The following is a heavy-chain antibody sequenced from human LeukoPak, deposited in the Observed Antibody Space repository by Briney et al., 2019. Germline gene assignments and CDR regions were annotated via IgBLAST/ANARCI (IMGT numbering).Heavy chain of an antibody. V-gene: IGHV3-30*04. J-gene: IGHJ4*02. D-gene: IGHD4-23*01. CDR1: GFTFRICA. CDR2: ISYDESNK. Sequence: GGSLRLSCAASGFTFRICAILWVRQAPGKGLEWVAGISYDESNKYFAASVMGRFTLSRDNSKITLNLQMNSLRAEDTAVYYCSKDDGGCPLHWGQGTLVTVSS. CDR3: SKDDGGCPLH.